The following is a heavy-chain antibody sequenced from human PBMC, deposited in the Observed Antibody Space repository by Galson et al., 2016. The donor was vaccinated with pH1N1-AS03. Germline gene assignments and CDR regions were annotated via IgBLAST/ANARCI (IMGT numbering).Heavy chain of an antibody. CDR3: AREASSGYYYVHADL. J-gene: IGHJ5*02. CDR1: GFTFSSYS. Sequence: SLRLSCAASGFTFSSYSFNWVRQAPGKGLGWISYIRTTGTLVYYADSVKGRFTISRDNAKSSLYLQMSSLRAEDTAVYYCAREASSGYYYVHADLWGQGTLVTVSS. D-gene: IGHD3-22*01. CDR2: IRTTGTLV. V-gene: IGHV3-48*01.